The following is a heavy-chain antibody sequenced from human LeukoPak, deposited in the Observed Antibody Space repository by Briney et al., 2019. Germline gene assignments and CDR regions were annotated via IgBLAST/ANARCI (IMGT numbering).Heavy chain of an antibody. J-gene: IGHJ4*02. CDR3: ARDCSSSWYSAYYFDY. CDR1: GFTFSSYS. Sequence: KSGGSLRLSCAASGFTFSSYSMTWVRQAPGKGLEWVSSISSSSSYIYYADSVKGRFTISRDNAKNSLYLQMNSLRAEDTAVYYCARDCSSSWYSAYYFDYWGQGTLVTVSS. CDR2: ISSSSSYI. V-gene: IGHV3-21*01. D-gene: IGHD6-13*01.